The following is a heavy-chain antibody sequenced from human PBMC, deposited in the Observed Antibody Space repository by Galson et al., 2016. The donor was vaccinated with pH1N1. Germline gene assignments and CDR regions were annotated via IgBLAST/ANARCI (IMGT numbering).Heavy chain of an antibody. CDR3: ARLGSRYGSDSFEM. V-gene: IGHV4-59*01. CDR1: GVSISGYY. J-gene: IGHJ3*02. D-gene: IGHD5-18*01. CDR2: IYYNGHT. Sequence: SETLSLTCSVSGVSISGYYWGWIRQSPGKGLDYVGYIYYNGHTNYSPSLKSRVTMSLDMSKNQFYLKLTSVTAADTAVYFCARLGSRYGSDSFEMWGQGTTVTVSS.